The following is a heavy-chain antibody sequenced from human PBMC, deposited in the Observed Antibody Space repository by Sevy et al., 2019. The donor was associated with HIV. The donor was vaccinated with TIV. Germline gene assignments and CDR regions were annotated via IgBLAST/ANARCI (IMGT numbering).Heavy chain of an antibody. CDR2: ISSSSSTI. D-gene: IGHD3-16*01. CDR3: ARETYGGNLGEDY. V-gene: IGHV3-48*02. Sequence: GGPLRLSCAASGFTFSSYSMNWVRQAPGKGLEWVSYISSSSSTIYYADSVKGRFTISRDNAKNSLYLQMNSLRDEDTAVYYCARETYGGNLGEDYWGQGTLVTVSS. CDR1: GFTFSSYS. J-gene: IGHJ4*02.